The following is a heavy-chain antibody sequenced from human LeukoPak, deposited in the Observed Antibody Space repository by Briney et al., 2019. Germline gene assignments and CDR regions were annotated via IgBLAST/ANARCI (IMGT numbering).Heavy chain of an antibody. V-gene: IGHV3-23*01. Sequence: GGSLRLSCAGSGFPFSSHGMNWVRQAPGKGLEWVSGISPGGGPTYYADSVRGRFSISRDDLKNTLYLQMTNLRAEDTAVYYCAKDGAWLRFDDWGQGTPVTASS. CDR2: ISPGGGPT. J-gene: IGHJ4*02. D-gene: IGHD5-12*01. CDR3: AKDGAWLRFDD. CDR1: GFPFSSHG.